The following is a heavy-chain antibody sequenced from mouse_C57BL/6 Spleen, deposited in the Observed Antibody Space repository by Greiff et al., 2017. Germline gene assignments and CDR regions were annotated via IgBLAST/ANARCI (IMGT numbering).Heavy chain of an antibody. D-gene: IGHD3-2*02. V-gene: IGHV5-17*01. CDR3: ARSRQLSAMDY. CDR2: ISSGSSTI. Sequence: EVKLQESGGGLVKPGGSLKLSCAASGFTFSDYGMHWVRQAPEKGLEWVAYISSGSSTIYYADTVKGRFTISRDNAKNTLFLQMTSLRSEDTAMYYCARSRQLSAMDYWGQGTSVTVSS. J-gene: IGHJ4*01. CDR1: GFTFSDYG.